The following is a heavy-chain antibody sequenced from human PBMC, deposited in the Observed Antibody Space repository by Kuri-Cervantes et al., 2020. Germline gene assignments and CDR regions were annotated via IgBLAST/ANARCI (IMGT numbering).Heavy chain of an antibody. CDR1: GFTVSDYY. Sequence: GGSLRLSCAASGFTVSDYYMSWIRQAPGKRLEWVSYISSSGSTIYYADSVKGRFTISRDNAKNSLYLQMNSLSAEDTAVYYCARDRPYGSVSYYLYYMDVWGKGTTVTVSS. CDR3: ARDRPYGSVSYYLYYMDV. J-gene: IGHJ6*03. D-gene: IGHD3-10*01. V-gene: IGHV3-11*04. CDR2: ISSSGSTI.